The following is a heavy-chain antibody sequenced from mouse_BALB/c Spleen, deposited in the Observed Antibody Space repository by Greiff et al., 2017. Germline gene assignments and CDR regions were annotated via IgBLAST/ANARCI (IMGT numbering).Heavy chain of an antibody. D-gene: IGHD4-1*01. Sequence: EVKLMESGPGLVKPSQSLSLTCSVTGYSITSGYYWNWIRQFPGNKLEWMGYISYDGSNNYNPSLKNRISITRDTSKNQFFLKLNSVTTEDTATYYCARGWDGYWYFDVWGAGTTVTVSS. CDR1: GYSITSGYY. V-gene: IGHV3-6*02. J-gene: IGHJ1*01. CDR3: ARGWDGYWYFDV. CDR2: ISYDGSN.